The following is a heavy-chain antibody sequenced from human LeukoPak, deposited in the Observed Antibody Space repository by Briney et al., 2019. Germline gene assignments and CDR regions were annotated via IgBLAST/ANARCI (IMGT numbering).Heavy chain of an antibody. CDR3: ARDAVPSGRSWFDP. CDR2: LNWNGGGR. D-gene: IGHD4-17*01. Sequence: GGSLRLSCTVPGFTFEDYGMNWVRQVPGKEPEWVSGLNWNGGGRRYADSVKGRFIISRDNAKGVLYLQLNDLRVEDTALYYCARDAVPSGRSWFDPWGQGTLVTVSS. J-gene: IGHJ5*02. V-gene: IGHV3-20*04. CDR1: GFTFEDYG.